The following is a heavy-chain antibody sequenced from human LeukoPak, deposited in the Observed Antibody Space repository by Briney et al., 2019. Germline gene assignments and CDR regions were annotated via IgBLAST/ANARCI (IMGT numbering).Heavy chain of an antibody. Sequence: SETLSLTCAVYGGSFSGYYWSWIRQPPGKGLEWIGEINHSGSTNYNPSLRSRVTISVDTSKNQFSLKLSSVTAADTAVYYCARGRTGFVWGQGTTVTVSS. D-gene: IGHD1-14*01. CDR2: INHSGST. V-gene: IGHV4-34*01. CDR3: ARGRTGFV. CDR1: GGSFSGYY. J-gene: IGHJ6*02.